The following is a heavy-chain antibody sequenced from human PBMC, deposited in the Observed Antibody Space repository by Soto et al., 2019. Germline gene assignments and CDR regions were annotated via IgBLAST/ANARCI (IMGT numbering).Heavy chain of an antibody. CDR3: ARGSSTYYDFWSGYPRDYYYYYYMDV. V-gene: IGHV3-23*01. CDR1: GFTFSSYA. D-gene: IGHD3-3*01. CDR2: ISGSGGST. J-gene: IGHJ6*03. Sequence: EVQLLESGGGLVQPGGSLRLSCAASGFTFSSYAMSWVRQAPGKGLEWVSAISGSGGSTYYADSVKGRFTISRDNSKKTLYLQMNSLRVEDTAVYYCARGSSTYYDFWSGYPRDYYYYYYMDVWGKGTTVTVSS.